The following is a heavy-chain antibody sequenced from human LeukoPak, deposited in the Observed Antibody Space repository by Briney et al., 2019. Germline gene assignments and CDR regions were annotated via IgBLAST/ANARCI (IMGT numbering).Heavy chain of an antibody. J-gene: IGHJ5*02. CDR1: RFTLSDSS. V-gene: IGHV3-23*01. Sequence: PGGSLRLSCVPSRFTLSDSSMSWGRHAPGGGLEWVSTIRANGRDTYYADSVKGRFTITRDNSKNTLYLEMNSLRAEDTAVYYCAKGGYSTYFDPWGQGTLVTVSS. CDR2: IRANGRDT. CDR3: AKGGYSTYFDP. D-gene: IGHD5-12*01.